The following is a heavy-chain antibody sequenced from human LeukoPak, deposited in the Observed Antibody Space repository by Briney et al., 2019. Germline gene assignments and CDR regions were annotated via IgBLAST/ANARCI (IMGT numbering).Heavy chain of an antibody. CDR2: IYHTGST. D-gene: IGHD4-23*01. CDR3: ARDRGYGGNRPETFDI. J-gene: IGHJ3*02. Sequence: SETLSLTCTVSGDSIISSDYYWGWIRQSPGLGLEWIGSIYHTGSTYYNPSLKSRITKSVDTFKNQFSLKLTSVTAADTAVYYCARDRGYGGNRPETFDIWGQGTMVTVSS. V-gene: IGHV4-39*07. CDR1: GDSIISSDYY.